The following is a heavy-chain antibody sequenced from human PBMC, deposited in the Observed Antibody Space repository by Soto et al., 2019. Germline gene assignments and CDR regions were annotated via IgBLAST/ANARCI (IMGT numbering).Heavy chain of an antibody. Sequence: QVQLMQSGAEVKQPGASVRVSCKASGYTFTNYYMHWVRQVPGQGLEWMGIINTCGGGPAHAQNLRGRLTTISDTDTTTIYLAMTGRRSEDTAVSCCARSDMGGDGALDVWGHGTMVTVYS. J-gene: IGHJ3*01. CDR1: GYTFTNYY. D-gene: IGHD3-16*01. CDR2: INTCGGGP. V-gene: IGHV1-46*03. CDR3: ARSDMGGDGALDV.